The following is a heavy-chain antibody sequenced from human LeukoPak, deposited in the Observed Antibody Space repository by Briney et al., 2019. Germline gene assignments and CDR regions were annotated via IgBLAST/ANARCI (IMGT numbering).Heavy chain of an antibody. CDR3: ARNYYGSGSYYGGANP. V-gene: IGHV1-3*01. J-gene: IGHJ5*02. Sequence: ASVKVSCKASGYTFTSYAMHWVRQAPGQRLEWMGWINAGNGNTKYSQKFQGRVTITRDTSASTAYMELSSLRSEDTAVYYCARNYYGSGSYYGGANPWGQGTLVTASS. CDR1: GYTFTSYA. D-gene: IGHD3-10*01. CDR2: INAGNGNT.